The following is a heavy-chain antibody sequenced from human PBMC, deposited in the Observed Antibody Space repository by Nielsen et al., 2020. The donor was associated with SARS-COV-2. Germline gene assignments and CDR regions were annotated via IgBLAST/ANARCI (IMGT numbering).Heavy chain of an antibody. V-gene: IGHV3-21*01. CDR1: GFTFSSYS. J-gene: IGHJ6*03. CDR2: ISSSSSYI. CDR3: ARDTVLDYYYYMDV. Sequence: GGSLRLSCKASGFTFSSYSMNWVRQAPGKGLEWVSSISSSSSYIYYADSVKGRFTISRDNAKNSLYLQMNSLRAEDTAVYYCARDTVLDYYYYMDVWGKGTTVTVSS. D-gene: IGHD3-3*01.